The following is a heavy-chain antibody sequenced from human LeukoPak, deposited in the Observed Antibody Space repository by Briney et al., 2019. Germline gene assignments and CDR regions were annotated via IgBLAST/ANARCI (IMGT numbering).Heavy chain of an antibody. Sequence: SETLPLTCTVSGGSTSSGDYYWSWIRQPPGKGLEWIGYIYYSGSTLYNPSLKSRVTISEDTSKSQFSLKLTSVTAADTAVYYCARANMMRVPFDYWGQGTLVTVSS. CDR1: GGSTSSGDYY. J-gene: IGHJ4*02. CDR2: IYYSGST. CDR3: ARANMMRVPFDY. V-gene: IGHV4-30-4*08. D-gene: IGHD3-16*01.